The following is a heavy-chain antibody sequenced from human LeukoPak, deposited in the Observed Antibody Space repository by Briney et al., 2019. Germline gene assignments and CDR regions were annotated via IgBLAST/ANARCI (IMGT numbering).Heavy chain of an antibody. J-gene: IGHJ1*01. CDR2: IKSKTDGGAI. V-gene: IGHV3-15*01. Sequence: GGSLRLSCTASGFIFSTAWMTWVRQAPGKGLEWVGRIKSKTDGGAIEYAAPVEGRFTISRDDSKNTLYLQMSGLRTEDTALYYCTTTGGSTGWYNEYFQHWGQGTLVTVSS. D-gene: IGHD6-19*01. CDR1: GFIFSTAW. CDR3: TTTGGSTGWYNEYFQH.